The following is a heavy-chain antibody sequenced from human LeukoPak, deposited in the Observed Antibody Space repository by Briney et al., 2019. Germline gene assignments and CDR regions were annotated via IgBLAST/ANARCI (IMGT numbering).Heavy chain of an antibody. V-gene: IGHV3-7*01. CDR1: GFTFSSYW. Sequence: GGSLRLSCAASGFTFSSYWMSWVRQAPGKGLEWVVNIKQDGGEKYYVDSVKGRFTISRDNAKNSLYLQMNSLRAEDTAVYYCARTGYQLLFYYYYYMDVWGKGTTVTVSS. CDR2: IKQDGGEK. CDR3: ARTGYQLLFYYYYYMDV. D-gene: IGHD2-2*01. J-gene: IGHJ6*03.